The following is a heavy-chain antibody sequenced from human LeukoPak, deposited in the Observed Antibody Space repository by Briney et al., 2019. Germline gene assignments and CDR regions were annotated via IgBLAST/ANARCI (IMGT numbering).Heavy chain of an antibody. CDR2: ISYDGSNK. V-gene: IGHV3-30-3*01. J-gene: IGHJ4*02. CDR3: ARDTNFDWLSMGFPDY. CDR1: GFTFSSYA. Sequence: PGGSLRLSCAASGFTFSSYAMHWVRQAPGKGLEWVAVISYDGSNKYYADSVKGRFTISRDNSRNTLYLQMNSLRAEDTAVYYCARDTNFDWLSMGFPDYWGQGTLVTVSS. D-gene: IGHD3-9*01.